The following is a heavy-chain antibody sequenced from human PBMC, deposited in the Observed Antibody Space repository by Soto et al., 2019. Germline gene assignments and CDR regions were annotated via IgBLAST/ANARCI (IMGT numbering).Heavy chain of an antibody. CDR3: ARGGGYCTPTSCAIDS. CDR1: RFDFSSYE. V-gene: IGHV3-23*04. D-gene: IGHD2-8*01. J-gene: IGHJ4*02. Sequence: VQLVESGGGVVQPGMSLRLSCVASRFDFSSYEMSWVRQAAGKGLEWVSRVSLTGDRTNYAGSVKGRFTVSRDNFKNALYLEMDSLRPDDTAIYYCARGGGYCTPTSCAIDSWGRGTPVTVSS. CDR2: VSLTGDRT.